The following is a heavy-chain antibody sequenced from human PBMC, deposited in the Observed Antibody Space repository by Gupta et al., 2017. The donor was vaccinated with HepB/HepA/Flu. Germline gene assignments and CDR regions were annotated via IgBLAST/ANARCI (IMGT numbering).Heavy chain of an antibody. V-gene: IGHV3-49*05. D-gene: IGHD2-15*01. J-gene: IGHJ4*02. CDR1: GFTFGDYD. CDR2: ISREAYGGIT. CDR3: TSVGGEEFSC. Sequence: EVQLVYAGGGLVTPGRSLRLSGTASGFTFGDYDMSWFRQAPGKGREGVGFISREAYGGITEDAAAVKGRFKITREDATIIANMKLDRLKTEETALYDVTSVGGEEFSCGGQGTLVTVYS.